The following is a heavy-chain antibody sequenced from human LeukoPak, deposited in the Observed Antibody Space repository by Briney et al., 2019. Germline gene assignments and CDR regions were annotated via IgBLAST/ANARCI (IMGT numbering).Heavy chain of an antibody. J-gene: IGHJ4*02. CDR2: IRSSGGTI. Sequence: PGGSLRLSCAASGFTFSSYEMNWVRQASGKWLEWVSYIRSSGGTIYYADSVKGRFTSSRDNAKNSLYLQMNSLRVEDTAVYYCARGSGGDYWGQGTLVTVSS. CDR3: ARGSGGDY. V-gene: IGHV3-48*03. CDR1: GFTFSSYE.